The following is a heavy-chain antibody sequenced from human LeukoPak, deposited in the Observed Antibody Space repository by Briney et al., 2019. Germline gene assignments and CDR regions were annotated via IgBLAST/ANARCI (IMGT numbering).Heavy chain of an antibody. V-gene: IGHV1-8*01. CDR2: MNPNSGNT. Sequence: ASVKVSCKAPGYTFTSYDINWVRQATGQGLEWMGWMNPNSGNTGYAQKFQGRVTMTRNTSISTAYMELSSLRSEDTAVYYCARFYYDSTPSAFDIWGQGTMVTVSS. CDR3: ARFYYDSTPSAFDI. J-gene: IGHJ3*02. CDR1: GYTFTSYD. D-gene: IGHD3-22*01.